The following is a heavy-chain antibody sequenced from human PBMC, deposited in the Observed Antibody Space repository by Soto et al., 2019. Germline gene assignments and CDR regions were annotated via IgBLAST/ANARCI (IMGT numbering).Heavy chain of an antibody. D-gene: IGHD4-17*01. CDR3: ANTAPRYGDQLSRGAFDI. CDR1: GFTFSSYA. CDR2: ISGSGGST. Sequence: EVQLLESGGGLVQPGGSLRLFCAASGFTFSSYAMSWVRQAPGKGLEWVSAISGSGGSTYYADSVKGRFTISRDNTKNTLYVRMDSLKAKDTAIYYCANTAPRYGDQLSRGAFDIWGQETMVTVSS. V-gene: IGHV3-23*01. J-gene: IGHJ3*02.